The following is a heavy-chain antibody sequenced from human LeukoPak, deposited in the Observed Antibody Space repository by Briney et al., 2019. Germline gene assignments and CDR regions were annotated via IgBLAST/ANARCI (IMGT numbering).Heavy chain of an antibody. D-gene: IGHD3-9*01. CDR3: ARRNYDILTGYFRF. V-gene: IGHV3-48*03. CDR2: ISSSGSTI. J-gene: IGHJ4*02. CDR1: GFTVSSYY. Sequence: GGSLRLSCAASGFTVSSYYMNWVRQAPGKGLEWVSYISSSGSTIYYADSVKGRFTISRDNAKNSLYLQMNSLRAEDTAVYYCARRNYDILTGYFRFWGQGTLVTVSS.